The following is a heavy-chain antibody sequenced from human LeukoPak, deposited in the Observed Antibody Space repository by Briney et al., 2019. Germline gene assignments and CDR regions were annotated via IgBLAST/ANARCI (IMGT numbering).Heavy chain of an antibody. V-gene: IGHV3-23*01. CDR1: GFTFSNYA. CDR2: VTGRGSST. CDR3: ATWGDFDILTGYYASDF. D-gene: IGHD3-9*01. Sequence: GGSLRLSCVASGFTFSNYAMSWVRQAPGKRLEWVSAVTGRGSSTYYADSVKGRFTISRDNSRNTLFLQMNSLRAEDTAIYYCATWGDFDILTGYYASDFWGQGTLVTVSS. J-gene: IGHJ4*02.